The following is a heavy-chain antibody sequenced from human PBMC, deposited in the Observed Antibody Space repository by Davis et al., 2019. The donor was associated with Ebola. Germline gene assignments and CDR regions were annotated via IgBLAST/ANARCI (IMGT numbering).Heavy chain of an antibody. D-gene: IGHD6-19*01. J-gene: IGHJ4*02. CDR3: ARGYSSGRSVGRAYDY. V-gene: IGHV1-18*04. CDR1: GYTFTSYG. CDR2: ISAYNGNT. Sequence: ASVKVSCKASGYTFTSYGISWVRQAPGQGLEWMGWISAYNGNTNYAQKLQGRVTMTTDTSTSTAYMELSSLRSEDTAVYYCARGYSSGRSVGRAYDYWGQGTLVTVSS.